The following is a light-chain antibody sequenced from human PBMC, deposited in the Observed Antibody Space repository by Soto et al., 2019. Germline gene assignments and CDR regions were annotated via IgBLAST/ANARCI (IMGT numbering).Light chain of an antibody. J-gene: IGKJ1*01. Sequence: EIVLTQSPATLSLAPGERATLSCRASQSVSSYLAWYQQKPGQAPRLLIYDASNRATGIPARFSGSGSGTDFTLTISSLEPEDFAVYYCQQRSNSPWTFGQGTKVEIK. CDR2: DAS. CDR1: QSVSSY. V-gene: IGKV3-11*01. CDR3: QQRSNSPWT.